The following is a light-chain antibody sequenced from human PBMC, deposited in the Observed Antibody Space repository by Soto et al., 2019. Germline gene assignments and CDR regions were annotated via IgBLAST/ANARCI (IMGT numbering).Light chain of an antibody. Sequence: EIAMTQSPVTLSASPGERATLSCRASQSVNINLAWYQQRPGQAPRVLIYGASNRASGIPDRFSGSGSGTDFTLTISSLEPDDFALYYCQQYKDWPPLTFGGGTRVEIK. CDR2: GAS. CDR1: QSVNIN. V-gene: IGKV3D-15*01. J-gene: IGKJ4*01. CDR3: QQYKDWPPLT.